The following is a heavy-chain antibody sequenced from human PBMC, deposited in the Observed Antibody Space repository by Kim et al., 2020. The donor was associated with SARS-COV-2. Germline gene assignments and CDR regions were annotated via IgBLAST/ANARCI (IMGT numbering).Heavy chain of an antibody. CDR1: GGSVSSGSYY. CDR2: IYYSGST. V-gene: IGHV4-61*01. Sequence: SETLSLTCTVSGGSVSSGSYYWSWIRQPPGKGLEWIGYIYYSGSTNYNPSLKSRVTISVDTSKNQFSLKLSSVTAADTAVYYCARDLFAWTLAGYYYYYGMDVWGQGTTVTVSS. J-gene: IGHJ6*02. CDR3: ARDLFAWTLAGYYYYYGMDV. D-gene: IGHD3-3*01.